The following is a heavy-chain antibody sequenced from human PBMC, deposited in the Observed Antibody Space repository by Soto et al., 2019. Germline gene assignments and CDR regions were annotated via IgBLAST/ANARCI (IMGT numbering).Heavy chain of an antibody. CDR2: ISAYNGNT. Sequence: QVQLVQSGAEVKKPGASVKVSCKASGYTFASYAISWMRQAPGQGLEWMGWISAYNGNTNYAQKLQGRVTMTTDTSTSTASMELRSGRSDDTAVYFCARDPPPPDYWGQGTLVTVSS. CDR3: ARDPPPPDY. J-gene: IGHJ4*02. CDR1: GYTFASYA. V-gene: IGHV1-18*01.